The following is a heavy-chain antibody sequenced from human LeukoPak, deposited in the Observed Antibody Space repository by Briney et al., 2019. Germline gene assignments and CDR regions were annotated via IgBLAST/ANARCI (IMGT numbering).Heavy chain of an antibody. D-gene: IGHD6-6*01. J-gene: IGHJ5*02. CDR2: IFPGDSDT. Sequence: GESLKISFKGSGYSFTSYWIGWVRQMPGKGLEWMGIIFPGDSDTRYSPSFQGQVTISADKSISTAYLQWSSLKASDTAMYYCARRVGSSSAGGWFDPWGQGTLVIVSS. V-gene: IGHV5-51*01. CDR1: GYSFTSYW. CDR3: ARRVGSSSAGGWFDP.